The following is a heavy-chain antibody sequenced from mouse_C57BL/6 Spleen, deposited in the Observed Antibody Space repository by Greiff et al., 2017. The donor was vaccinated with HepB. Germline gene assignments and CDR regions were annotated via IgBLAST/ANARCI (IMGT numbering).Heavy chain of an antibody. D-gene: IGHD1-1*01. Sequence: EVQLQQSGPELVKPGASVKISCKASGYTFTDYYMNWVKQSHGKSLEWIGDINPNNGGTSYNQKFKGKATLTVDKSSSTAYMELRSLTSEDSAVYYCARGVTTVVGGNYFDDWGQGTTLTVSS. CDR1: GYTFTDYY. V-gene: IGHV1-26*01. J-gene: IGHJ2*01. CDR2: INPNNGGT. CDR3: ARGVTTVVGGNYFDD.